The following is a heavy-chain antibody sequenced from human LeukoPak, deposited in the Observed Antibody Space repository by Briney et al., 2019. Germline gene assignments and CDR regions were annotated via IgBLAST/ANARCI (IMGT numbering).Heavy chain of an antibody. CDR3: ARDLGCSGGSCHDAFDI. V-gene: IGHV4-4*07. D-gene: IGHD2-15*01. J-gene: IGHJ3*02. CDR1: GGSISSYY. CDR2: IYTSGST. Sequence: SETLSLTCTVSGGSISSYYWSWIRQPAAKGLEWIGRIYTSGSTNYNPSLKSRVTMSVDTSKNQFSLKLSSVTAADTAVYYCARDLGCSGGSCHDAFDIWGQGTIVTVFS.